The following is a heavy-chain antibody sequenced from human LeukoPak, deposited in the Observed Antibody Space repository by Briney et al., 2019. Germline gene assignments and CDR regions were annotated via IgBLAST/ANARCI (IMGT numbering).Heavy chain of an antibody. V-gene: IGHV4-39*07. CDR1: GGSISSSSYY. CDR3: ASKRGFAFIS. Sequence: PSETLSLTCTVSGGSISSSSYYWGWIRQPRGKGLEWIGSVYYSGRTSYNPSLKSRVTISVDTSKNQFSLKLSYVTAADTAVYYCASKRGFAFISWGQGTLVTVSS. CDR2: VYYSGRT. J-gene: IGHJ4*02. D-gene: IGHD2-21*01.